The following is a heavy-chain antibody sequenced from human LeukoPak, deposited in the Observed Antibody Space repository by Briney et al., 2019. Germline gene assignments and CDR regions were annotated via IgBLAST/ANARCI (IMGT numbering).Heavy chain of an antibody. CDR1: GFTFSIYW. CDR2: INVDGSGA. V-gene: IGHV3-74*01. J-gene: IGHJ4*02. CDR3: ARATRIYSIGWYSSFDY. D-gene: IGHD6-19*01. Sequence: PGGSLRLSCAASGFTFSIYWMHWVRQAPGKGLVWVSHINVDGSGASYADSVKGRSTISRDNTKNTLYLHMNSLRAEDTAVYYCARATRIYSIGWYSSFDYWGQGTLVTVSS.